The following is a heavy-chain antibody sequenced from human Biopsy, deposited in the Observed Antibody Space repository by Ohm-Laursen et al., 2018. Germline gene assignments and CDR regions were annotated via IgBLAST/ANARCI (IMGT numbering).Heavy chain of an antibody. J-gene: IGHJ4*02. CDR2: IIPMFGTA. CDR1: GGTFINYA. V-gene: IGHV1-69*13. CDR3: ARGPHSGSHSCFDY. Sequence: ASVKVFCKASGGTFINYAISWVRQAPGQGLEWMGGIIPMFGTANCAQMFQGRVTISADESTSTSYMELSSLTTEDTAIYYCARGPHSGSHSCFDYWGRGTLVTVSS. D-gene: IGHD1-26*01.